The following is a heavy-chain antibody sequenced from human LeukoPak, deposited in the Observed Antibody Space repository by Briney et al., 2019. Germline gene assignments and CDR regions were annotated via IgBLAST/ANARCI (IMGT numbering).Heavy chain of an antibody. CDR2: IYYSGST. CDR3: ARVSSAVIGDYYYYYYMDV. V-gene: IGHV4-59*01. D-gene: IGHD3-10*01. J-gene: IGHJ6*03. CDR1: GGSISSYY. Sequence: SETLSLTCTVSGGSISSYYWSWIRQPPGKGLEWIGYIYYSGSTNYNPSLKSRVTISVDTSKNQFSLKLSSVTAADTAVYYCARVSSAVIGDYYYYYYMDVWGKGTTVTISS.